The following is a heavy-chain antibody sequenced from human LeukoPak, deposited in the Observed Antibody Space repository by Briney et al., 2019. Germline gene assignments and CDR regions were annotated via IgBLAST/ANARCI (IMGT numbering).Heavy chain of an antibody. CDR1: GFAFSSYA. D-gene: IGHD5-12*01. J-gene: IGHJ4*02. CDR3: AKVISSYSGYDSY. CDR2: ISGSGAGT. Sequence: PGGSLRLSCAASGFAFSSYAMSWVRQAPGKGLEWVSAISGSGAGTYYADSVRGRFTISRDNSKNTLYLQMDSLRAADTAVYYCAKVISSYSGYDSYWGQGTLVTVSS. V-gene: IGHV3-23*01.